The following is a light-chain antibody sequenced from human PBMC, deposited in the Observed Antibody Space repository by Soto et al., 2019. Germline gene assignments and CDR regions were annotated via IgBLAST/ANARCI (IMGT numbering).Light chain of an antibody. CDR2: KAS. V-gene: IGKV1-5*03. CDR3: QQYDASPLT. CDR1: QTVRNW. Sequence: DIRMTQSPSTLSASVGDRAIITCRASQTVRNWLAWFQQKPGEAPKLLIYKASRLESGVPSRFSGSGYGTDFTLTVTNLVPSDSATYFCQQYDASPLTFGQGTKLEIK. J-gene: IGKJ2*01.